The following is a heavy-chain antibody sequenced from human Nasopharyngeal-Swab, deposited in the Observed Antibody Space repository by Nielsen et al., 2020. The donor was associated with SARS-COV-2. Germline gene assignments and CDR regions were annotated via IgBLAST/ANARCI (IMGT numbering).Heavy chain of an antibody. D-gene: IGHD6-19*01. CDR1: GGTFSSYA. CDR2: IIPIFGTA. CDR3: AAELIASGWYSGYYYYGMNV. J-gene: IGHJ6*02. Sequence: SVKVSCKASGGTFSSYAISWVRQAPGQGLEWMGGIIPIFGTANYAQKFQGRVTITADESTSTAYMELSSLRSEDTAVYYCAAELIASGWYSGYYYYGMNVWGQGTTVTVSS. V-gene: IGHV1-69*13.